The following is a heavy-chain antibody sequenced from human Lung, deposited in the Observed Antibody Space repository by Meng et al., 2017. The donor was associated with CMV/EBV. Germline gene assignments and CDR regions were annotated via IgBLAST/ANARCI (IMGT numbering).Heavy chain of an antibody. CDR1: GYAFISYD. CDR3: ARAGGNSNYYYGMDG. V-gene: IGHV1-8*03. Sequence: ASVKVSXKASGYAFISYDINWVRQATGQGLEWMGWMNPNSGKTGYAQKFQGRVTITRDISINTAYMEVSSLRSEDTAVYFCARAGGNSNYYYGMDGWGQGTTVTVSS. D-gene: IGHD4-23*01. CDR2: MNPNSGKT. J-gene: IGHJ6*02.